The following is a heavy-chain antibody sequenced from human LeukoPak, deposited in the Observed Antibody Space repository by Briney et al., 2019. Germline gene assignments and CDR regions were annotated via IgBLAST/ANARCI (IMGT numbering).Heavy chain of an antibody. V-gene: IGHV4-38-2*02. J-gene: IGHJ6*03. CDR2: IYSGNT. CDR1: GYSISSGYY. D-gene: IGHD3-22*01. Sequence: LETLSLTCTVSGYSISSGYYWGWIRQPPGKGLEWIGSIYSGNTYYNPSLKSRVTISVDTSKNQFSLKLSSVTAADTAVYYCARDSRFDDSSGYYYDYYYCYMDVWGKGTTVTISS. CDR3: ARDSRFDDSSGYYYDYYYCYMDV.